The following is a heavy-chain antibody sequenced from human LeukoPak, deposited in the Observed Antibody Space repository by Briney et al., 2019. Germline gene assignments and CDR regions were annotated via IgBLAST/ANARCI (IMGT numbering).Heavy chain of an antibody. J-gene: IGHJ4*02. CDR1: GGSISSGGYY. V-gene: IGHV4-31*03. Sequence: AQTLSLTCTVSGGSISSGGYYWSWIRQHPGKGLEWIVYIYYSGSTYYNPSLKSRVTISVDTSKNQFSVKLSSVTAADTVVYYCASSSGYYYVGRFAYWGQGTLVTV. CDR3: ASSSGYYYVGRFAY. D-gene: IGHD3-22*01. CDR2: IYYSGST.